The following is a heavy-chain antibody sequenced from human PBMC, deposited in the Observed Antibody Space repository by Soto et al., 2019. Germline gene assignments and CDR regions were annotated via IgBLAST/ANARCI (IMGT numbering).Heavy chain of an antibody. Sequence: EVQLLESGGGLVQPGGSLRLSCAASGFTFSSYAMSWVRQAPGKGLEWVSAISGSGGSTYYADSVKGRFTISRDNSKNTRHRQTNSQRAEDTAVLYCAKDADYWFVVAAAADYWGQVTLVTVSS. CDR3: AKDADYWFVVAAAADY. D-gene: IGHD2-15*01. CDR1: GFTFSSYA. CDR2: ISGSGGST. J-gene: IGHJ4*02. V-gene: IGHV3-23*01.